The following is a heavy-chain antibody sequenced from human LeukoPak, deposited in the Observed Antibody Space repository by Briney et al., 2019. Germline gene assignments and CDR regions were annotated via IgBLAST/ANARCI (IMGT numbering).Heavy chain of an antibody. V-gene: IGHV4-39*01. CDR2: IYYSGST. Sequence: TSETLSLTCTVSGGSISSSSYYWGWIRQPPGKGLEGIGSIYYSGSTYYNPSLKSRVTISVDTSKNQFSLKLSSVTAADTAVYYCARRPFYYYDSSGYYDYWGQGTLVTVSS. D-gene: IGHD3-22*01. CDR3: ARRPFYYYDSSGYYDY. CDR1: GGSISSSSYY. J-gene: IGHJ4*02.